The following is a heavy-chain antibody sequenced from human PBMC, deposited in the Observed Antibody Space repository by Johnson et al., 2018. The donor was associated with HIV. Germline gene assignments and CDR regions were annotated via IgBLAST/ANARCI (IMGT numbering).Heavy chain of an antibody. CDR1: GFTFSSYG. CDR3: ARAYSSSWYRDDAFDI. Sequence: QVQVVESGGGVVQPGGSLRLSCAASGFTFSSYGMHWVRQAPGKGLEWVAFRRYAGRNKYYVDSVKGRFTISIDNSKNTLYLQMNSLRAEDTAVYYCARAYSSSWYRDDAFDIWGQGTMVTVFS. D-gene: IGHD6-13*01. J-gene: IGHJ3*02. CDR2: RRYAGRNK. V-gene: IGHV3-30*02.